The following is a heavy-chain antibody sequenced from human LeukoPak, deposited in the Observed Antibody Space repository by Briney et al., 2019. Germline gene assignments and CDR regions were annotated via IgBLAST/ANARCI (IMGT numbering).Heavy chain of an antibody. J-gene: IGHJ4*02. CDR3: ARGGGGAVVPAL. V-gene: IGHV7-4-1*02. CDR1: GYTFSKYA. D-gene: IGHD2-2*01. CDR2: INTKTGDP. Sequence: ASVKVSCKRSGYTFSKYAMNWVRQAPGQGLEWLGWINTKTGDPTYGQGFTGRFVFSLETSVSTAYLQINSLKAEDTAVYYCARGGGGAVVPALWGQGTLITVSS.